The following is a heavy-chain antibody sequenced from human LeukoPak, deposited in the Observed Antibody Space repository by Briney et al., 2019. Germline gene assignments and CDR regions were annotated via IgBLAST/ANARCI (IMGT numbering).Heavy chain of an antibody. V-gene: IGHV3-30-3*01. D-gene: IGHD6-19*01. J-gene: IGHJ6*02. CDR1: GFTFSSYA. CDR3: ARDLSWQWLVQYYYYGMDV. Sequence: GALRLSCAASGFTFSSYAMHWVRQAPGKGLEWVAVISYDGSNKYYADSVKGRFTISRDNSKNTLYLQMNSPRAEDTAVYYCARDLSWQWLVQYYYYGMDVWGQGTTVTVSS. CDR2: ISYDGSNK.